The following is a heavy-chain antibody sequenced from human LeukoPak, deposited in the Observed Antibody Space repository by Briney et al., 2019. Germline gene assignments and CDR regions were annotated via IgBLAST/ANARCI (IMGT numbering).Heavy chain of an antibody. Sequence: GGSLRLSCAASGITFSSYGMSWVRQAPGKGLEWVSSISSTGGTTYYADSVKGRFTISRDNSKNTLYLQMNSLRAEDTAIHYCAKNGDRGAYCTGGTCYPYFYYYMDVWGKGTTVTI. J-gene: IGHJ6*03. CDR2: ISSTGGTT. CDR3: AKNGDRGAYCTGGTCYPYFYYYMDV. D-gene: IGHD2-15*01. V-gene: IGHV3-23*01. CDR1: GITFSSYG.